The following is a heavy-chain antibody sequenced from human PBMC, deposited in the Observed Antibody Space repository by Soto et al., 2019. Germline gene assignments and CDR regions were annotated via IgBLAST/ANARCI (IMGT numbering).Heavy chain of an antibody. CDR1: GFTFSNAW. V-gene: IGHV3-15*01. Sequence: GGSLRLSCAASGFTFSNAWMSWVRQAPGKGLEWVGRIKSKTDGGTTDYAAPVKGRFTISRDDSKNTLYLQMNSLKTEDTAVYYCITQGRYCSSTSCYRVYWGQGTLVTVSS. CDR3: ITQGRYCSSTSCYRVY. CDR2: IKSKTDGGTT. J-gene: IGHJ4*02. D-gene: IGHD2-2*01.